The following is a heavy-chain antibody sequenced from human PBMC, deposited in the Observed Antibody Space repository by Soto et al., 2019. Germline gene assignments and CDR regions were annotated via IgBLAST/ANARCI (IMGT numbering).Heavy chain of an antibody. CDR1: SASIGSDY. CDR2: IYYSGST. V-gene: IGHV4-59*08. D-gene: IGHD3-9*01. J-gene: IGHJ5*02. Sequence: TMSLTCTFSSASIGSDYWRWIGEPPRRGLEWIGYIYYSGSTNYNPSLKSRVTISVDTSKNQFSLKLSSVTAADTAVYYCARQIHYDILTGYRSYNWFDPWGQGTLVTVS. CDR3: ARQIHYDILTGYRSYNWFDP.